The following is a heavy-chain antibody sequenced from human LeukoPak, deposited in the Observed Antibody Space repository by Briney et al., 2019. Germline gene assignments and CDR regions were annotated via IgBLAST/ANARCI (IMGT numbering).Heavy chain of an antibody. Sequence: PSKTLSLTCSVNGGSFSGYYWSWIRQSQGKGLEWIGETNHGGSVNHNPSLKSRVTISIETSKNQFSLNLTSVTAADTAVYYCARSTGRGPWGQGTLVIVSS. D-gene: IGHD3-10*01. CDR1: GGSFSGYY. J-gene: IGHJ5*02. V-gene: IGHV4-34*01. CDR3: ARSTGRGP. CDR2: TNHGGSV.